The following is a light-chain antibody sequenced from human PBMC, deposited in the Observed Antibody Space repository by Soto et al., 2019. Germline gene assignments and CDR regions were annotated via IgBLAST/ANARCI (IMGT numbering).Light chain of an antibody. J-gene: IGKJ1*01. V-gene: IGKV1-5*01. CDR2: HAS. Sequence: DIQMTHSPSTLSASIEDRVTITCRASQTINNWLAWYQQKPGKAPNLLIYHASNLETGVPSRFSGSAFGTEFTLTISSLQPDDFATYYCQHYNSYPWTFGQGTKV. CDR1: QTINNW. CDR3: QHYNSYPWT.